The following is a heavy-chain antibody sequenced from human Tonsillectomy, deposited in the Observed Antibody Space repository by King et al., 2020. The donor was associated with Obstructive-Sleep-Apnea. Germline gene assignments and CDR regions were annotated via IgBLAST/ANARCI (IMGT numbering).Heavy chain of an antibody. CDR3: ARDLVTAASSD. D-gene: IGHD6-13*01. CDR2: ISGYNGNT. CDR1: GYTFTSYG. V-gene: IGHV1-18*01. Sequence: QLVQSGAEVKKPGASVKVSCKASGYTFTSYGTSWVRQAPGQGLEWLGWISGYNGNTNYAQNFQGRVTMTIDTSTTTVYMELRSLRSDDTAVYYCARDLVTAASSDWGQGTLVTVSS. J-gene: IGHJ4*02.